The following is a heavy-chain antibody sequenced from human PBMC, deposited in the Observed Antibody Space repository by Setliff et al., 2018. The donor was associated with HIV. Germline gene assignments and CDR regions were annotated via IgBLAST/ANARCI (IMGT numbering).Heavy chain of an antibody. J-gene: IGHJ4*02. CDR3: ARLGDSGYDFRGYFDY. V-gene: IGHV4-39*01. Sequence: SETLSLTCTVSGGSVSDTSYYWGWIRQPPGKGLEWLANVYYSGGTYYNPSLNSRVTISVDTSRNKFSLKLTSVTGSDTALYFCARLGDSGYDFRGYFDYWGQGKLVTVSS. CDR2: VYYSGGT. D-gene: IGHD5-12*01. CDR1: GGSVSDTSYY.